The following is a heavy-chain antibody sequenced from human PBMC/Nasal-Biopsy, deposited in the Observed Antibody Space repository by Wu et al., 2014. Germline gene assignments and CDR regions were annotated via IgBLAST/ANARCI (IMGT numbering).Heavy chain of an antibody. CDR2: ISSSGDTI. V-gene: IGHV3-48*03. D-gene: IGHD4-11*01. CDR1: GFTFSSYG. CDR3: ARDSAFDYNNYRYYYYMDV. J-gene: IGHJ6*03. Sequence: LRLSCAASGFTFSSYGMHWVRQAPGKGLEWVSYISSSGDTIYYVDSVKGRFTISRDNAKNSLYLQMNSLRAEDTAVYYCARDSAFDYNNYRYYYYMDVWGKGTTVTSP.